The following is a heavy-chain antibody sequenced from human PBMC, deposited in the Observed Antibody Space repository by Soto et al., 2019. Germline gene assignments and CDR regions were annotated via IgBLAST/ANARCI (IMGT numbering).Heavy chain of an antibody. V-gene: IGHV1-2*02. CDR2: INPNSGGT. Sequence: ASVKVSCKASGYTFTAYYTHWVRQAPGQGPEWMGWINPNSGGTKFAQKFQGKVTLTRDKSIGTDYMELSSLRSDDTAIYYCARSRDYIVQTRGACERWGQGTLVVVSA. CDR3: ARSRDYIVQTRGACER. J-gene: IGHJ4*02. CDR1: GYTFTAYY. D-gene: IGHD1-26*01.